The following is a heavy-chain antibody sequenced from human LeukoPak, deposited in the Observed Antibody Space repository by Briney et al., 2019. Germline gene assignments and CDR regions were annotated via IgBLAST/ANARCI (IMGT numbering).Heavy chain of an antibody. D-gene: IGHD3-9*01. J-gene: IGHJ4*02. V-gene: IGHV4-39*01. CDR1: GFTFSAYV. Sequence: TGGSLRLSCAASGFTFSAYVMSWVRQAPGKGLGWVGSHYYSGSTYYNPSLKSRVTISVDTSKNQFSLKLNSVTAADTSVYYCARHRAGYHVDWWGQGTLVTVSS. CDR3: ARHRAGYHVDW. CDR2: HYYSGST.